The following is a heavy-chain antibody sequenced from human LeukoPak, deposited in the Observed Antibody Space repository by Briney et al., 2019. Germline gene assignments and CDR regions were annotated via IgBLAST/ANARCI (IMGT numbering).Heavy chain of an antibody. D-gene: IGHD2-21*02. CDR2: IYYSGST. CDR1: GGSISSSSYY. V-gene: IGHV4-39*01. J-gene: IGHJ4*02. CDR3: APIPGGDYPFHFDY. Sequence: SETLSLTCTVSGGSISSSSYYWGWIRQPPGKGLEWIGSIYYSGSTYYNPSLKSRVTISVDTSKNQFSLKLSSVTAADTAVYYCAPIPGGDYPFHFDYWGQGTLVTVSS.